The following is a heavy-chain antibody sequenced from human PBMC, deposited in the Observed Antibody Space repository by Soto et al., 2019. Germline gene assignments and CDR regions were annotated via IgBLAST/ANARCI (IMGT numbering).Heavy chain of an antibody. D-gene: IGHD2-15*01. CDR3: ARARWTPLPDC. CDR1: GFTFSDYV. J-gene: IGHJ4*02. V-gene: IGHV3-30-3*01. CDR2: ISSDGGNK. Sequence: QVQLVESGGGVVQPGRSLRLSCAVSGFTFSDYVMHWVRQAPGKGPEWVAFISSDGGNKNYVDSVKGRFTISRDNSKNTLYQQMDSLRGDDTAVYYCARARWTPLPDCWGPGTLVTVAS.